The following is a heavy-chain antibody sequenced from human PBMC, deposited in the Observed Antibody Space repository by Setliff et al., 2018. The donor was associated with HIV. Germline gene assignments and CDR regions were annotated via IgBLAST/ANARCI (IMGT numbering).Heavy chain of an antibody. CDR1: GGSFSGYC. CDR2: IQHSGRT. V-gene: IGHV4-34*01. CDR3: ARVSCSSWYAIPQYYYYAKDV. D-gene: IGHD6-13*01. Sequence: PSETLSLTFAVYGGSFSGYCWSWIRQPPGKGLEWIGEIQHSGRTNYHPSLKSRVTTSVDTSKNQFSVRLSSVTAADTSVYYCARVSCSSWYAIPQYYYYAKDVWGKGTTVTVSS. J-gene: IGHJ6*04.